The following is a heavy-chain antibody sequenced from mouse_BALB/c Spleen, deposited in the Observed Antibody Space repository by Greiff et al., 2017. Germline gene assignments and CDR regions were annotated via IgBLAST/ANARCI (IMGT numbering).Heavy chain of an antibody. CDR3: TRHGSSPWFAY. J-gene: IGHJ3*01. D-gene: IGHD1-1*01. CDR1: GYSFTSYW. V-gene: IGHV1-5*01. Sequence: VHVKQSGTVLARPGASVKMSCKASGYSFTSYWMHWVKQRPGQGLEWIGAIYPGNSDTSYNQKFKGKAKLTAVTSASTAYMELSSLTNEDSAVYYCTRHGSSPWFAYWGQGTLVTVSA. CDR2: IYPGNSDT.